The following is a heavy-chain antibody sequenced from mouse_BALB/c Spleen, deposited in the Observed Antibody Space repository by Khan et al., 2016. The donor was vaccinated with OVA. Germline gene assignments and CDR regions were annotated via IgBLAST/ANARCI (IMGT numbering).Heavy chain of an antibody. Sequence: QIQLVQSGAELAKPGASVKMSCKASGYTFTSYWMNWVKQRPGQGLEWIGYINPSTGYTEYNQKFKDKATLTADKSSSTADMQLSSLTSEDSAVDYCARRGLRWDFDYWGQGTTLTVSS. D-gene: IGHD1-1*01. CDR2: INPSTGYT. CDR1: GYTFTSYW. J-gene: IGHJ2*01. CDR3: ARRGLRWDFDY. V-gene: IGHV1-7*01.